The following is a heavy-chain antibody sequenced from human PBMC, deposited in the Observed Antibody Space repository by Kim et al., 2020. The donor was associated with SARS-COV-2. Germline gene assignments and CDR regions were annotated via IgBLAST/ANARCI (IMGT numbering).Heavy chain of an antibody. Sequence: GGSLRLSCAASGFTFSDYPIQWVRQASGKGLEWVGCIRSKVYSYATSYAASVKGRFTISRDDYERTAYMQMNSLKNEDTAVYDCASSPGKTLAVWDAFDV. CDR2: IRSKVYSYAT. CDR1: GFTFSDYP. CDR3: ASSPGKTLAVWDAFDV. J-gene: IGHJ3*01. D-gene: IGHD1-1*01. V-gene: IGHV3-73*01.